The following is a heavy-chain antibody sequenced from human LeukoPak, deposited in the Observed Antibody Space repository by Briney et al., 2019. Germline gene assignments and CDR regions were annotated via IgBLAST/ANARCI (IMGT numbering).Heavy chain of an antibody. CDR3: ARPLDVGTVTNDAFDI. J-gene: IGHJ3*02. D-gene: IGHD4-17*01. CDR1: GYTFTGYY. CDR2: INPNSGGT. Sequence: RRASVKVSCKASGYTFTGYYMHWVRQAPGQGLEWMGWINPNSGGTNYAQKFQGRVTMTRDTSISTAYMELSRLRSDDTAVYYCARPLDVGTVTNDAFDIWGQGTMVTVSS. V-gene: IGHV1-2*02.